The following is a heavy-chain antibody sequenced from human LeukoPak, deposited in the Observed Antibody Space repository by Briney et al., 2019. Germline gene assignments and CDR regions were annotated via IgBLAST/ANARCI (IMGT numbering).Heavy chain of an antibody. J-gene: IGHJ6*02. D-gene: IGHD3-22*01. Sequence: SETLSLSCTVSGGSISSYYWSWIRQPPGKGLEWIGYIYYSGSTNYNPSLKSRVTISVDTSKNQFSLKLSSVTAADTAVYYCARADSSGYYYEPYYYGIDVWGQGTTVTVSS. CDR1: GGSISSYY. CDR3: ARADSSGYYYEPYYYGIDV. CDR2: IYYSGST. V-gene: IGHV4-59*01.